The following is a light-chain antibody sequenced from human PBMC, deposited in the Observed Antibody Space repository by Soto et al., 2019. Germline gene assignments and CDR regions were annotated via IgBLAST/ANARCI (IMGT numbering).Light chain of an antibody. Sequence: EIVLTQSPGTLSLSPGERATLSCRASQSVSSSYFAWYQQTPGQAPSLLIDAASSRATGIPDRFSGSGSGTAFTLTISSLEPEAFAVYYCQHYGSSAFTFGQGTKVEIK. CDR1: QSVSSSY. V-gene: IGKV3-20*01. CDR3: QHYGSSAFT. J-gene: IGKJ2*01. CDR2: AAS.